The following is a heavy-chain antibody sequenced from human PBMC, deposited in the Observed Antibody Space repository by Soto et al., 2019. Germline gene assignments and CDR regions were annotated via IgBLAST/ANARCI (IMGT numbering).Heavy chain of an antibody. Sequence: QVQLQESGPGLVKPSQTLSLTCTVSGGSISSCGYYWSWIRQHPGKGLEWIGYIYYSGSTYYNPSLKSRVTISVDTSKHLFSLKLSSVTAAETAVYYCASISIAVAGTFDYWGQGTLVTVSS. CDR3: ASISIAVAGTFDY. CDR2: IYYSGST. J-gene: IGHJ4*02. CDR1: GGSISSCGYY. D-gene: IGHD6-13*01. V-gene: IGHV4-31*03.